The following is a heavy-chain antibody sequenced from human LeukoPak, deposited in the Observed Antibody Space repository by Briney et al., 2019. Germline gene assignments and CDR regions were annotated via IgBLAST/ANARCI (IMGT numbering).Heavy chain of an antibody. Sequence: PSETLSLTCTVSGGSIGSYYWNWIRQPAGKGLEWIGRIHTSGSTNYNPSLKSRVTMSVDTSKNQFSLKLSSVTAADTAVYYCARVICSGGSCRFDYWGQGTLVTVSS. CDR2: IHTSGST. V-gene: IGHV4-4*07. D-gene: IGHD2-15*01. CDR1: GGSIGSYY. J-gene: IGHJ4*02. CDR3: ARVICSGGSCRFDY.